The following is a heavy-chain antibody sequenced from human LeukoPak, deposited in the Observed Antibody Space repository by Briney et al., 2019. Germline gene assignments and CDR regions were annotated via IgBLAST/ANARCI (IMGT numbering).Heavy chain of an antibody. D-gene: IGHD2-8*01. J-gene: IGHJ6*03. V-gene: IGHV3-33*01. CDR2: IYSDGVNK. CDR1: GFTFSSYG. CDR3: ARHRASVFEGYMDV. Sequence: PGGSLRLSCAASGFTFSSYGMHWVRQAPGKGLEWVAIIYSDGVNKYCADSVKGRFTISRDTSKNTLFLEMESLTTEDTAVYYCARHRASVFEGYMDVWGKGATVSVSS.